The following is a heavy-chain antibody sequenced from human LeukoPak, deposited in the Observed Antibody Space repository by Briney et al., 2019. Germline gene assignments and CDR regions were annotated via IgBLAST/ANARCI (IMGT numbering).Heavy chain of an antibody. Sequence: PSETLSLTCTVSSGSINTSHYHWGWIRQPPGKGLEWIGNINYTGGTNYNPSLKSRVTISVDTSKNQFSLKLSSVTAADTAVYYCARGPGYSSGRDYWGQGTLVTVSS. CDR1: SGSINTSHYH. V-gene: IGHV4-39*07. CDR3: ARGPGYSSGRDY. CDR2: INYTGGT. D-gene: IGHD6-19*01. J-gene: IGHJ4*02.